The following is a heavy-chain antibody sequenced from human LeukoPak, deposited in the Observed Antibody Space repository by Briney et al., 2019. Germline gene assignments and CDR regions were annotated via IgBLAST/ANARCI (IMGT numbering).Heavy chain of an antibody. CDR3: ATYSSLNRREFQY. Sequence: GGSLRLSCAASGFSFSSYSMNWVRQAPGKGLEWVSYISSGSSTIHYADSVKGRFTISRDNAKNSLYLQVNSLRAEDTAVYYCATYSSLNRREFQYWGQGTLLTVSS. CDR1: GFSFSSYS. J-gene: IGHJ1*01. D-gene: IGHD3-22*01. CDR2: ISSGSSTI. V-gene: IGHV3-48*01.